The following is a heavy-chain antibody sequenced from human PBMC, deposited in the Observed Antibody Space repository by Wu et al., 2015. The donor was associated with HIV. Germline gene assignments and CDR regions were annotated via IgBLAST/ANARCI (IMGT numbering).Heavy chain of an antibody. CDR3: ATTSRPIDY. J-gene: IGHJ4*02. V-gene: IGHV1-69*05. CDR1: GGTFSNYG. D-gene: IGHD1-14*01. Sequence: QVQLVQSGAEVKKPGSSVKVSCKTFGGTFSNYGISWVRQAPGQGLEWMGGFIPIFATSDLAPKFRGRVTITTDESTTTAYMELTRLISADTAVYYCATTSRPIDYWGQGTLVTVSS. CDR2: FIPIFATS.